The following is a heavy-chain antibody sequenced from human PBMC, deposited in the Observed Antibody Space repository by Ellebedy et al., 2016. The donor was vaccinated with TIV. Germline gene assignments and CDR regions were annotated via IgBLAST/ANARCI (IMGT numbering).Heavy chain of an antibody. D-gene: IGHD6-25*01. CDR3: ARQRGGDALVT. CDR2: ILHSGDT. V-gene: IGHV4-59*08. J-gene: IGHJ3*02. CDR1: GASINLNH. Sequence: GSLRLXCNVSGASINLNHWSWIRQPPGKGLEWIGNILHSGDTNYNPSLKGRASISVDTPKNQVFLTLSSVTAAETAVYFCARQRGGDALVTWGQGTLVTVSS.